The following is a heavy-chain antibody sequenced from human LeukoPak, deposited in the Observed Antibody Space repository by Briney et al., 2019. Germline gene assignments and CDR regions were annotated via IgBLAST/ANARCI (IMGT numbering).Heavy chain of an antibody. J-gene: IGHJ4*02. V-gene: IGHV1-3*01. CDR1: GYTSTSYA. Sequence: WASVKVSCKASGYTSTSYAMHWVRQAPGQRLEWMGWINAGNGNTKYSQKFQGRVTITRDTSASTAYMELSSLRSEDTAVYYCARDRKAAAGTFHYWGQGTLVTVSS. D-gene: IGHD6-13*01. CDR3: ARDRKAAAGTFHY. CDR2: INAGNGNT.